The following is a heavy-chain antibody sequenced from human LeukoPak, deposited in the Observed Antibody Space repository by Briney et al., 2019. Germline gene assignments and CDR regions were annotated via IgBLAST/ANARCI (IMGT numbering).Heavy chain of an antibody. CDR1: GYTFTDYY. CDR2: INPNSGGT. Sequence: ASVTVSCKASGYTFTDYYMHWVRQAPGQGLEWMGWINPNSGGTYYSQKFQDRVTMTRDTSISTAYMELSRLRSDDTAVYYCARYSSGYFWGQGTLVTVSS. D-gene: IGHD6-19*01. CDR3: ARYSSGYF. V-gene: IGHV1-2*02. J-gene: IGHJ4*02.